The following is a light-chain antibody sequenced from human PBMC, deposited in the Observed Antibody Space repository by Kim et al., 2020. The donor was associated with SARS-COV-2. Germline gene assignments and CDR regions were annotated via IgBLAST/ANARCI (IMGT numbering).Light chain of an antibody. CDR2: DVT. CDR3: TSYTSNSAYV. J-gene: IGLJ1*01. Sequence: QSALTQPAYVSGSPGQSITISCTGTRSDVGGYNYVSWYQQHPGKAPKLMIYDVTKRPSGASNRFSGSKSGNTASLTISGLQAEDEADYYCTSYTSNSAYVFGTGTKVTVL. V-gene: IGLV2-14*01. CDR1: RSDVGGYNY.